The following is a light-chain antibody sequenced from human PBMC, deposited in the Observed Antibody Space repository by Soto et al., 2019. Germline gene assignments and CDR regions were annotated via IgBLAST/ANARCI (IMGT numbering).Light chain of an antibody. J-gene: IGKJ1*01. V-gene: IGKV3-20*01. CDR2: GAS. Sequence: EIVLTPSLGTLSLSPGERATLSCRASQSVSSSYLAWYQQKPGQAPRLLIYGASSRATGIPDRFSGSGSGTDFTLTISRLEPEDFAVYYCQQYGSSPRTFGQGTKVDIK. CDR1: QSVSSSY. CDR3: QQYGSSPRT.